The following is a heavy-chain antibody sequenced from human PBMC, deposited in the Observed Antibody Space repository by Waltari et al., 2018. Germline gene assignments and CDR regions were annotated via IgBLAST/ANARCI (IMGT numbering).Heavy chain of an antibody. V-gene: IGHV3-21*01. CDR2: VSASSHYI. CDR1: GFIFYSYR. D-gene: IGHD3-16*01. J-gene: IGHJ5*02. CDR3: VRESPFEPRGWFDP. Sequence: EVQLVESGGGLVKPGGSLRLSCSASGFIFYSYRRNWVRQALGKGLELFSSVSASSHYIYYADSVKGRFTVSRDNAKSSLYLQMDSLRAEDTAVYYCVRESPFEPRGWFDPWGQGTLVTVSS.